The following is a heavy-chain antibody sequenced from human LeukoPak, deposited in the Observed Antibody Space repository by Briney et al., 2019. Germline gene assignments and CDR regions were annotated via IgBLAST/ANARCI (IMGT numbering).Heavy chain of an antibody. Sequence: GGSLRLSCAASGFTFSSYAMSWVRQAPGKGLEWVSGISWNGVNIAYADSVKGRFTVSRDNAKNSLYLQMDSLRVEDTALYYCTVTTHTSDSWGQGILVTVSS. CDR1: GFTFSSYA. CDR3: TVTTHTSDS. V-gene: IGHV3-20*04. CDR2: ISWNGVNI. D-gene: IGHD4-11*01. J-gene: IGHJ4*02.